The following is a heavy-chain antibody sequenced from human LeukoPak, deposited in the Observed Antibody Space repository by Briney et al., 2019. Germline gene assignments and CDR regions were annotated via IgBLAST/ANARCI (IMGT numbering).Heavy chain of an antibody. D-gene: IGHD2-2*01. CDR2: ISSSSSYI. Sequence: GGSLRLSCAASGFTFSSYSMNWVRQAPGKGLEWVSSISSSSSYIYYADSVRGRFTISRDNAENSLYLQMNSLTAEDTAVHYCARDGDTVIIPADLDYWGQGTLVTVSS. J-gene: IGHJ4*02. CDR1: GFTFSSYS. CDR3: ARDGDTVIIPADLDY. V-gene: IGHV3-21*01.